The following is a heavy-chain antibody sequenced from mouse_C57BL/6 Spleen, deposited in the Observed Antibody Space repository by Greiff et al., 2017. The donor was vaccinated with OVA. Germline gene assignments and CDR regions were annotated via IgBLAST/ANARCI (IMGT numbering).Heavy chain of an antibody. D-gene: IGHD1-1*01. CDR3: ARGDYYGSSYGAMDY. J-gene: IGHJ4*01. Sequence: DVQLVESGGGLVKPGGSLKLSCAASGFTFSSYAMSWVRQTPEKRLEWVATISDGGSYTYYPDNVKGRFTISRDNAKNNLYLQMSHLKSEDTAMYYCARGDYYGSSYGAMDYWGQGTSVTVSS. V-gene: IGHV5-4*01. CDR2: ISDGGSYT. CDR1: GFTFSSYA.